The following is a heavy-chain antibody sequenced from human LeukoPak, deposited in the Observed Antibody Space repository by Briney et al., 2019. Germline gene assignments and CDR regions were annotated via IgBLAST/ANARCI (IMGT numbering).Heavy chain of an antibody. Sequence: SETLSLTCDVHGGSFNAYYWTWIRQSPGRGLEWIGEIDHNGYTSCNPSLKSRVTISVDTSKKQFFLKLTSMTAADTAVYYCARDRASTYDWGQGILVTVSS. CDR3: ARDRASTYD. CDR2: IDHNGYT. J-gene: IGHJ4*02. CDR1: GGSFNAYY. D-gene: IGHD5-18*01. V-gene: IGHV4-34*01.